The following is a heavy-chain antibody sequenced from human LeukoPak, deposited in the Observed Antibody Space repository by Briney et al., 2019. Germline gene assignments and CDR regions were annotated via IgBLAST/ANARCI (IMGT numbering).Heavy chain of an antibody. Sequence: PSETLSLTCTVSGGSISSGGYYWSWIRQHPGKGLEWIGYIYYSGSTYYNPSLKSRVTISVDTSKNQFSLKLSSVTAADTAVYYCARGGEMATITYDYWGQGTLVTVSS. CDR2: IYYSGST. CDR3: ARGGEMATITYDY. CDR1: GGSISSGGYY. J-gene: IGHJ4*02. D-gene: IGHD5-24*01. V-gene: IGHV4-31*03.